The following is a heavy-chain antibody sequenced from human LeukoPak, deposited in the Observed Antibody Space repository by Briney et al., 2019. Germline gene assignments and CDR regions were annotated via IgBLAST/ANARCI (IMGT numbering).Heavy chain of an antibody. J-gene: IGHJ6*04. CDR1: GYTFTGYG. D-gene: IGHD6-25*01. CDR2: ISAYNGNT. V-gene: IGHV1-18*04. CDR3: ARWGAATVYYYYGMDV. Sequence: ASVKVSCKASGYTFTGYGISWVRQAPGQGLEWMGWISAYNGNTNYAQKLQGRVTMTTDTSTSTAYMELRSLRSDDTAVYYCARWGAATVYYYYGMDVWGKGTTVTVSS.